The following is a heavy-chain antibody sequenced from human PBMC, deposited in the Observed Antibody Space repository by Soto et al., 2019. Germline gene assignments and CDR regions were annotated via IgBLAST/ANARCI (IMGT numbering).Heavy chain of an antibody. J-gene: IGHJ4*02. CDR1: GYPFNTYY. CDR2: IHPSGGGS. D-gene: IGHD2-21*02. V-gene: IGHV1-46*02. CDR3: ARGGHIAVVTDSFDS. Sequence: QVQLVQSGAEVKKPGASVKVSCKSSGYPFNTYYLHWVRQAPGQGLEWMGMIHPSGGGSTYAQKFLGRVSMTMDSSPSTVFMELTSLRSADTAVYYCARGGHIAVVTDSFDSWGQGTLVTVSS.